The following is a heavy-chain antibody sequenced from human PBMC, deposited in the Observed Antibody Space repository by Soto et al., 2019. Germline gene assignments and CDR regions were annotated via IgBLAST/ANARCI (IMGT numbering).Heavy chain of an antibody. CDR1: GFTFRSYV. Sequence: PGGSLRLSCAASGFTFRSYVMTWARQAQGKGLEWVSAISGSGGSTYYADSVKGRFTISRDNSKNTLYLQMNSLRAEDTAVYYCAKDSHSDVVSYDYVWGSYRYQYCFDSWGQGTLVTVSS. CDR3: AKDSHSDVVSYDYVWGSYRYQYCFDS. V-gene: IGHV3-23*01. J-gene: IGHJ4*02. D-gene: IGHD3-16*02. CDR2: ISGSGGST.